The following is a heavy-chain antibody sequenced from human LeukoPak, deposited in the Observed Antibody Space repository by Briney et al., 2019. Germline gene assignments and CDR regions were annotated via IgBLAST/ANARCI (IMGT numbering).Heavy chain of an antibody. V-gene: IGHV3-23*01. D-gene: IGHD3-10*01. CDR2: ISGSGGST. CDR3: AKDYYYGSGTY. CDR1: GFSFSSYA. J-gene: IGHJ4*02. Sequence: VGALRLSYAASGFSFSSYALSWLRPAAGKGLEGVSAISGSGGSTYYADSVKGRFTISRDNSKNTLYLQMNSLRAEDTAVYYCAKDYYYGSGTYWGQGTLVTVSS.